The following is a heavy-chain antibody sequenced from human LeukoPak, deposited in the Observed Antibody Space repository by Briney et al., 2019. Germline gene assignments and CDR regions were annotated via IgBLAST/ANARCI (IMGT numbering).Heavy chain of an antibody. J-gene: IGHJ3*02. Sequence: TGGSLRLSCAASGFTFSNYAMTWVRQAPGKGLEWVSGISGSGSSTYYADSVRGRFTLSRDYPKNTLYLQMNSLRAEDTAVYYCAGQREGPTYYYDSSGYYFDAFDIWGQGTMVTVSS. D-gene: IGHD3-22*01. CDR1: GFTFSNYA. V-gene: IGHV3-23*01. CDR3: AGQREGPTYYYDSSGYYFDAFDI. CDR2: ISGSGSST.